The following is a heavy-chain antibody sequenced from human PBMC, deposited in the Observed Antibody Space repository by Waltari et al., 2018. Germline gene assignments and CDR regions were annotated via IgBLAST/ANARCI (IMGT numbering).Heavy chain of an antibody. V-gene: IGHV4-59*03. CDR3: ARGAWTFSYDSSGFPHYYFDS. Sequence: QVQLQESGPGLVKPSETLSLSCNISGGPISTHYWSWIRKPPGRGLEWLGHIYFRRITNSSPSIKSRVTISLDTDNNQFSLKLTAVNAADTAVYYCARGAWTFSYDSSGFPHYYFDSWGPGLLVTVSS. D-gene: IGHD3-22*01. CDR1: GGPISTHY. CDR2: IYFRRIT. J-gene: IGHJ4*02.